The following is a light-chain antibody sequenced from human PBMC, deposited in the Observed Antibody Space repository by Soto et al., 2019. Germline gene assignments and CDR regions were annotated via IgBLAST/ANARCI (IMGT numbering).Light chain of an antibody. V-gene: IGKV3-11*01. J-gene: IGKJ5*01. CDR3: QQRGNWPIT. Sequence: EIVLTQSPATLSLSPGERATLSCRASQSIYTYLAWYQQKPGQAPRVLIYDISNRAPGIPARFSGSGSGTDFTLTISSLEPEDFAVYYCQQRGNWPITFGQRTRLEI. CDR1: QSIYTY. CDR2: DIS.